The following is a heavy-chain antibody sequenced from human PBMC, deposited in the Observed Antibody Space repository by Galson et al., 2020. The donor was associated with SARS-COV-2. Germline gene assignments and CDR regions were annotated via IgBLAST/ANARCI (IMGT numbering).Heavy chain of an antibody. CDR3: ARDVGIRGYNYGRLYYGMDV. Sequence: GESLKISCAASGFPFSPYSMNWVRLAPGKGLEWVSSISTSSSYTYYVDSVKGRFSISRDNPRNSLYLQMNSLRAEDTAVYYCARDVGIRGYNYGRLYYGMDVWGQGTTVTVSS. CDR1: GFPFSPYS. J-gene: IGHJ6*02. V-gene: IGHV3-21*01. D-gene: IGHD5-18*01. CDR2: ISTSSSYT.